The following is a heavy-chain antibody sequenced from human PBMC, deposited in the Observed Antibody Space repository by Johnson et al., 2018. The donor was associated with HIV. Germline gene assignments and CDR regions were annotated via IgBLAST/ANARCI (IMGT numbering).Heavy chain of an antibody. CDR2: IWYDGLNK. J-gene: IGHJ3*02. V-gene: IGHV3-33*08. CDR3: AGGVAVAFDI. CDR1: GFTFSSYA. D-gene: IGHD6-19*01. Sequence: VQLVESGGGVVQPGRSLRLSCAASGFTFSSYAMHWVRQAPGKGLEWVAVIWYDGLNKYYADSVKGRFTISRDNSKNTLYLQMNSLRAEDTAVYYCAGGVAVAFDIWGPGTMVTVSS.